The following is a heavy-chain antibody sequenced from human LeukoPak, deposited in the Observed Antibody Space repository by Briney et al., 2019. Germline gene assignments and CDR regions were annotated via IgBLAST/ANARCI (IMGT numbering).Heavy chain of an antibody. V-gene: IGHV3-48*03. J-gene: IGHJ4*02. D-gene: IGHD4-23*01. CDR2: ISTSGSAI. Sequence: QPGGSLRLSCAASGFTFSTYEMNWVRQAPGKGLEWISYISTSGSAIYYADSVKGRFTISTDNVKNSLYLQMNSPRAEDTAVYYCARATTTVASFGYWGQGTLVTVSS. CDR3: ARATTTVASFGY. CDR1: GFTFSTYE.